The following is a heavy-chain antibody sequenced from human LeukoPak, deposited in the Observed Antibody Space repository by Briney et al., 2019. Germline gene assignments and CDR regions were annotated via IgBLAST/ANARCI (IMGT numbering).Heavy chain of an antibody. J-gene: IGHJ6*02. CDR2: ISAYNGNT. V-gene: IGHV1-18*01. CDR1: GYTFTSYG. CDR3: ARGLGSGWYRKYYYYYGMDV. Sequence: ASVKVSCKASGYTFTSYGISWVRQAPGQGLEWMGWISAYNGNTNYAQKLQGRVTMTTDTSTSTAYMELRSLRSDDTAVYYCARGLGSGWYRKYYYYYGMDVWGQGTTVTVSS. D-gene: IGHD6-19*01.